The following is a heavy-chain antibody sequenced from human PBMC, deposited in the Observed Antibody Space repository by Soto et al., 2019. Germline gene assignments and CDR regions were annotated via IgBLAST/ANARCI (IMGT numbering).Heavy chain of an antibody. Sequence: EVQLVESGGGLVQPGGSLRLSCAASGFSVTSNYMNWVRQTPGKRLEWVSILYSGVGTYYADSVKGRFTISRDDSKNTLYLQMTSLSADDTAVYYCATEVASGWNAFDVWGQGTMVTVSS. CDR1: GFSVTSNY. CDR2: LYSGVGT. V-gene: IGHV3-53*04. CDR3: ATEVASGWNAFDV. J-gene: IGHJ3*01. D-gene: IGHD6-19*01.